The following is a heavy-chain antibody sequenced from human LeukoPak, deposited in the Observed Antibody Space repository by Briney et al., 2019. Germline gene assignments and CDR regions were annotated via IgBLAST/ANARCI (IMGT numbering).Heavy chain of an antibody. J-gene: IGHJ3*02. CDR1: GYTLTELS. V-gene: IGHV1-24*01. Sequence: ASVKVSCKVSGYTLTELSMHWVRQAPGKGLEWMGGSDPEDGETIYAQKFQGRVTMTEDTSTDTAYMELSSLRSEDTAVYYCATPSDYYDSSGYYYGSRAFDIWGQGTMVTVSS. CDR2: SDPEDGET. D-gene: IGHD3-22*01. CDR3: ATPSDYYDSSGYYYGSRAFDI.